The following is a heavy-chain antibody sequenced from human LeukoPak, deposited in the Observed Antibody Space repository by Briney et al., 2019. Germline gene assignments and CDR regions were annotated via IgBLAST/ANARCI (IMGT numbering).Heavy chain of an antibody. CDR2: INPNSGGT. J-gene: IGHJ4*02. CDR1: GYTFTGYY. Sequence: GASVKVSCKASGYTFTGYYMHWVRQAPGQGLEWMGRINPNSGGTNYAQKFQGRVTMTTDTSISTAYMELSRLRSDDTAVYYCALRYYYDSSGSKEIDYWGQGTLVTVSS. D-gene: IGHD3-22*01. V-gene: IGHV1-2*06. CDR3: ALRYYYDSSGSKEIDY.